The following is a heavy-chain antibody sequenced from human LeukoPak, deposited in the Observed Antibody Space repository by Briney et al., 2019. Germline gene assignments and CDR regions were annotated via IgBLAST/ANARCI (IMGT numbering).Heavy chain of an antibody. J-gene: IGHJ4*02. D-gene: IGHD3-22*01. V-gene: IGHV3-23*01. CDR3: ARDLPVYYDSSGSPLLDY. Sequence: AGGSLRLSCAASGFTFSSYAMSWVRQAPGKGLEWVSAISGSGGSTYYADSAKGRFTISRDNSKNTLYLQMNSLRAEDTAVYYCARDLPVYYDSSGSPLLDYWGQGTLVTVSS. CDR1: GFTFSSYA. CDR2: ISGSGGST.